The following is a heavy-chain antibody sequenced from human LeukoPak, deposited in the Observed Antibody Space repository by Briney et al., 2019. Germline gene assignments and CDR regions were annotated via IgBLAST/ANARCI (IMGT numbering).Heavy chain of an antibody. J-gene: IGHJ3*02. CDR3: VKEQTFFGVVMDI. V-gene: IGHV3-64D*09. D-gene: IGHD3-3*01. Sequence: GGSLRLSCSASGFTFSTYAMHWVRQAPGKGLEYVSAISSNGGGTYYAESVKGRFTISRGNSKNTLFLQMSSLRAEDTAVYYCVKEQTFFGVVMDIWGQGTMVTVSS. CDR2: ISSNGGGT. CDR1: GFTFSTYA.